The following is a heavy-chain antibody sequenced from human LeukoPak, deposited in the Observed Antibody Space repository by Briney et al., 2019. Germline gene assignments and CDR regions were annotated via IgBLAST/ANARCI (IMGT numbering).Heavy chain of an antibody. CDR2: IYPGDSDT. J-gene: IGHJ3*02. Sequence: GESLKISCKGSGYSFTSYWIGWVRQMPGKGLEWMGIIYPGDSDTRYSPSFQGQVTISADKSFSTAYLQWSSLKASDTAMYYCARLESAVYDYSNPEGGYAFDIWGQGTMVTVSS. CDR3: ARLESAVYDYSNPEGGYAFDI. D-gene: IGHD4-11*01. CDR1: GYSFTSYW. V-gene: IGHV5-51*01.